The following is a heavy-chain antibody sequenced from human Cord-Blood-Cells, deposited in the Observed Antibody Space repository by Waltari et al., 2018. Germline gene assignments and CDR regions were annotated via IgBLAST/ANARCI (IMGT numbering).Heavy chain of an antibody. D-gene: IGHD3-3*01. CDR1: GGSISSSSYY. CDR3: ARRRITIFGVVAPFDY. V-gene: IGHV4-39*01. J-gene: IGHJ4*02. Sequence: QLQLQESGPGLVKPSETLSLTCTVSGGSISSSSYYWGWIRQPPGKGLEWIGSIYYSGSTDSHPSLKGRVTISVDTSKSQFSLKLSSVTAADTAVYYCARRRITIFGVVAPFDYWGQGTLVTVSS. CDR2: IYYSGST.